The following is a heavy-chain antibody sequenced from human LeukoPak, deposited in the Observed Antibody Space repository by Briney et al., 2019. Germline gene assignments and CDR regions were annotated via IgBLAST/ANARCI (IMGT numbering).Heavy chain of an antibody. CDR1: GYTFTSYG. Sequence: ASVKVSCKASGYTFTSYGISWVRQAPGQGLEWMGWISAYNGNTNYAQKLRGRVTMTTDTSTSTAYMELRSLRSDDTAVYYCARDRIPYCSGGSCYYFDYWGQGTLVTVSS. CDR3: ARDRIPYCSGGSCYYFDY. V-gene: IGHV1-18*04. CDR2: ISAYNGNT. J-gene: IGHJ4*02. D-gene: IGHD2-15*01.